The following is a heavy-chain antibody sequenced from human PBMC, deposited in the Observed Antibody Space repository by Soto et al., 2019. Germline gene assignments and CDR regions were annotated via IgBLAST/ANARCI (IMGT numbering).Heavy chain of an antibody. CDR2: ISGSGGNT. CDR1: GFTFNNYA. D-gene: IGHD6-19*01. V-gene: IGHV3-23*01. CDR3: AKDPGIAVAGELDY. J-gene: IGHJ4*02. Sequence: EVQLLESGGGLVQPGGSLRLSCTASGFTFNNYAMTWVRQAPGKGLEWVSSISGSGGNTYYAYSVKGRFTISRDNSKNTLYLQMNSLRAEDTAVYYCAKDPGIAVAGELDYWGQGTLVTVSS.